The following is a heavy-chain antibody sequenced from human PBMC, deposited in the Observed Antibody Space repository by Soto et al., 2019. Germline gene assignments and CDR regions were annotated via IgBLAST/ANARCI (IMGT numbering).Heavy chain of an antibody. V-gene: IGHV3-7*01. J-gene: IGHJ6*02. CDR1: GFTFSSYW. D-gene: IGHD3-22*01. CDR2: INQDGSKK. CDR3: ARDRGRPDLRDTHYYDSSDLDYGMDL. Sequence: EVRLVESGGGLVQPGGSLTLSCAASGFTFSSYWMTWVRQAPGKGLEWVANINQDGSKKYYMDSMKGRFTISRDNAKNSLLLQLNSLRAEDTAVYYCARDRGRPDLRDTHYYDSSDLDYGMDLWGQGTTVTVSS.